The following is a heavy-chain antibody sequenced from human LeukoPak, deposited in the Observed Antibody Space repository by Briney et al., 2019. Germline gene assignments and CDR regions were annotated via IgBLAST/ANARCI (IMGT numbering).Heavy chain of an antibody. D-gene: IGHD2-2*01. CDR2: INHSGST. Sequence: KPSETLSLTCAVYGGSFSGYYWSWIRQPPGKGLEWIGEINHSGSTNYNPSLKSRVTISVDTSKNQSSLKLSSVTAADTAVYYCARYGPYCSSTSCYSLDYWGQGTLVTVSS. CDR3: ARYGPYCSSTSCYSLDY. CDR1: GGSFSGYY. V-gene: IGHV4-34*01. J-gene: IGHJ4*02.